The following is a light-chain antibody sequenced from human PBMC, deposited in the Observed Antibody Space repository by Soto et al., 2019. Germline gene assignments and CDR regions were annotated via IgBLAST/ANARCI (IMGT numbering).Light chain of an antibody. CDR3: SSYAGNNIVL. V-gene: IGLV2-8*01. J-gene: IGLJ3*02. Sequence: QSALTQPASVSGSPGQSITISCTGTSSDVGANKLVSWYQQYPGKVPKLMIYEVSKRPSGVPDRFSGSKSGNTASLTVSGLQAEDEADYYCSSYAGNNIVLFGGGTKLTVL. CDR2: EVS. CDR1: SSDVGANKL.